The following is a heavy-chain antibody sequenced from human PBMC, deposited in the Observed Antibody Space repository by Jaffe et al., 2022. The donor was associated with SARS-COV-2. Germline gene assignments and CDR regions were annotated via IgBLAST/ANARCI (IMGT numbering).Heavy chain of an antibody. Sequence: QVQLVQSGAEVKKPGASVKVSCKASGYTFTSYYMHWVRQAPGQGLEWMGIINPSGGSTSYAQKLQGRVTMTRDTSTSTVYMELSSLRSEDTAVYYCARDAAPPLHYYGSGSQGWFDPWGQGTLVTVSS. CDR1: GYTFTSYY. J-gene: IGHJ5*02. CDR3: ARDAAPPLHYYGSGSQGWFDP. CDR2: INPSGGST. D-gene: IGHD3-10*01. V-gene: IGHV1-46*04.